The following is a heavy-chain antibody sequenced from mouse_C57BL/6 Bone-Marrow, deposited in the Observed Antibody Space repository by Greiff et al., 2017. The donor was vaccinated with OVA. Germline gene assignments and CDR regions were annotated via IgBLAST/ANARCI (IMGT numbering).Heavy chain of an antibody. CDR2: INPNNGGT. CDR1: GYTFTDYN. J-gene: IGHJ3*01. Sequence: LVKPGASVKIPCKASGYTFTDYNMDWVKQSHGKSLEWIGDINPNNGGTIYNQKFKGKATLTVDKSSSTAYMELRSLTSEDTAVYYCTRFPFAYWGQGTLVTVSA. CDR3: TRFPFAY. V-gene: IGHV1-18*01.